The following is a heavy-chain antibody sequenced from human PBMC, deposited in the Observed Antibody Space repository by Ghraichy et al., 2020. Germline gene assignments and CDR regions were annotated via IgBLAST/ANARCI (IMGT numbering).Heavy chain of an antibody. CDR2: ISAYNGNT. D-gene: IGHD3-22*01. J-gene: IGHJ4*02. V-gene: IGHV1-18*01. CDR3: ARGTRNDYYYDSSGYYSLEGDY. Sequence: ASVKVSCKASGYTFTSYGISWVRQAPGQGLEWMGWISAYNGNTNYAQKLQGRVTMTTDTSTSTAYMELRSLRSDDTAVYYCARGTRNDYYYDSSGYYSLEGDYWGQGTLVTVSS. CDR1: GYTFTSYG.